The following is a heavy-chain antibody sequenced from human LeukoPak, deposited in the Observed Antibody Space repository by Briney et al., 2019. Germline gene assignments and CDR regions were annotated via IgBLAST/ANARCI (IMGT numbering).Heavy chain of an antibody. J-gene: IGHJ4*02. CDR2: ITPTSSYI. D-gene: IGHD3-22*01. Sequence: GGSLRLSCAVSGLTFSSYSFNWVRQAPGKGLEWVSSITPTSSYIYYADSVKGRFTISRDNAKNSLYLQMNSLRAEDTAVYYCARLRRNNDNSGYYYYYDYWGQGTLVAVSS. CDR3: ARLRRNNDNSGYYYYYDY. V-gene: IGHV3-21*01. CDR1: GLTFSSYS.